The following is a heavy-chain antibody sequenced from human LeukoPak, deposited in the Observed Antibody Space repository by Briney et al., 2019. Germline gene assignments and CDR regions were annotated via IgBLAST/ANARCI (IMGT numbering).Heavy chain of an antibody. J-gene: IGHJ4*02. Sequence: ASVKVSCKASGYTFTSYYMHWVRQAPGQGLEWMGIINPSGGSTSYAQKFQGRVTMTRDTSTSTVYMELSSLRSEDTAVYYCARDIMPPAYYDFWSGYYGDFQFDYWGQGTLVTVSS. V-gene: IGHV1-46*01. D-gene: IGHD3-3*01. CDR3: ARDIMPPAYYDFWSGYYGDFQFDY. CDR2: INPSGGST. CDR1: GYTFTSYY.